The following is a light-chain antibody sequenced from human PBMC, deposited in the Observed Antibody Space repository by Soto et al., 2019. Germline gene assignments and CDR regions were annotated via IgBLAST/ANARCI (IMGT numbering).Light chain of an antibody. CDR2: AAS. CDR3: QQLHTYPLT. Sequence: TQSPATLSVSPGERATLSCRAGQGVTTNFAWYQQKPGGPPKLLIYAASTLHGVTSRFSGDGSGTEFTLTIRRLQPEDFATYFCQQLHTYPLTFGGGTKVDIK. V-gene: IGKV1-9*01. J-gene: IGKJ4*01. CDR1: QGVTTN.